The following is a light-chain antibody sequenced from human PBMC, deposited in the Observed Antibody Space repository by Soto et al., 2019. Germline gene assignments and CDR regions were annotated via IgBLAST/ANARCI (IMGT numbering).Light chain of an antibody. CDR2: EGY. CDR3: CSYTGTNNFVL. J-gene: IGLJ2*01. CDR1: SSDLGIYNL. Sequence: QSVLTQPASVSGSPGQSITISCTGTSSDLGIYNLVSWYRQLPGKAPEVIVFEGYKRPSGISSRFSGSKSGTTASLTISGLQADDEADYYCCSYTGTNNFVLFGGGTKLTVL. V-gene: IGLV2-23*01.